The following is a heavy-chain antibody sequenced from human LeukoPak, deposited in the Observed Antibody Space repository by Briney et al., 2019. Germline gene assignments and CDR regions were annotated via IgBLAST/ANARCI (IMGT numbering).Heavy chain of an antibody. Sequence: ALSLTCTVSAGSLSSGGYDWSWIRDHPGKGLEWIGYIYYSGSTYYKPSLKSRVTISVDTSKNKFSLNLSSVTAADTAVYYCARDQVGTGTTAPGGMDVWGQGSTVTVSS. CDR3: ARDQVGTGTTAPGGMDV. V-gene: IGHV4-31*03. J-gene: IGHJ6*02. CDR1: AGSLSSGGYD. D-gene: IGHD1-1*01. CDR2: IYYSGST.